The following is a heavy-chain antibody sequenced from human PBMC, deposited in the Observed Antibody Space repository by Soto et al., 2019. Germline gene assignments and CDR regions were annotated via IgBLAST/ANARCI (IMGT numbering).Heavy chain of an antibody. V-gene: IGHV1-46*01. Sequence: ASVKVSCKASGYTFTSYYMHWVRQAPGQGLEWMGIINPSGGSTSYAQKLQGRVTMARDTSTSTAYMELSSLRSEDTAVYYCATGIRPGIAAAGMDYYYGMDVWGQGTTVTVSS. D-gene: IGHD6-13*01. CDR1: GYTFTSYY. CDR3: ATGIRPGIAAAGMDYYYGMDV. CDR2: INPSGGST. J-gene: IGHJ6*02.